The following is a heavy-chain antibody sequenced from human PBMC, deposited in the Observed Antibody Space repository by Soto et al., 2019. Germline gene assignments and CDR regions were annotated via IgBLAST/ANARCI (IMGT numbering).Heavy chain of an antibody. V-gene: IGHV1-69*13. D-gene: IGHD5-18*01. Sequence: SVKVSCKASGGTFSSYAISWVRQAPGQGLEWMGGIIPIFGTANYAQKFQGRVTITADESTSTAYMELSSLRSEDTAVYYCAANVDTAMEGLDYYYGMDVWGQGTTVTVSS. CDR1: GGTFSSYA. CDR2: IIPIFGTA. J-gene: IGHJ6*02. CDR3: AANVDTAMEGLDYYYGMDV.